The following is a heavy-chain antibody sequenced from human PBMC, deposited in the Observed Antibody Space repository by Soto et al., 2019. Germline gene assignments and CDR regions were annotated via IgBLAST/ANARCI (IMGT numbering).Heavy chain of an antibody. J-gene: IGHJ5*02. CDR2: IYATGTT. V-gene: IGHV4-4*07. D-gene: IGHD1-1*01. Sequence: SETLSLTCTVSGASISGYYLSWIRKSAGKGLEWIGRIYATGTTDYNPSLKSRVMMSVDTSKKQFPLKLRSVTAADTAVYYCVRDGTKTLRDWFDPWGQGISVTVSS. CDR3: VRDGTKTLRDWFDP. CDR1: GASISGYY.